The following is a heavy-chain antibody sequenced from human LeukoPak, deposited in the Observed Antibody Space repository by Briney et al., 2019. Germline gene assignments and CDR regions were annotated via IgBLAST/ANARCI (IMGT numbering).Heavy chain of an antibody. CDR3: ARDLYDYVWGSYSPDY. J-gene: IGHJ4*02. D-gene: IGHD3-16*01. CDR1: GFTFSSYS. Sequence: PGGSLRLSCAASGFTFSSYSMNWVRQAPGKGLEWASSISSSSSYIYYADSVKGRFTISRDNAKNSLYLQMNSLRAEDTAVYYCARDLYDYVWGSYSPDYWGQGTLVTVSS. CDR2: ISSSSSYI. V-gene: IGHV3-21*01.